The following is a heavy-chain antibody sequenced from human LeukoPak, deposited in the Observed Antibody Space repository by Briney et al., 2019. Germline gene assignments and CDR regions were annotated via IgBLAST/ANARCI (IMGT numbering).Heavy chain of an antibody. J-gene: IGHJ4*02. CDR1: GDSIGSSSYY. CDR3: ARHVVVTVFDN. V-gene: IGHV4-39*01. Sequence: SEALSLTCTVFGDSIGSSSYYWGWIRQPPGQGLEWIGSIYYSGSTNYNPSLKSRVTMSVGTSNSQFSLKLSSVTAADTAVYYCARHVVVTVFDNWGQGTLVTVSS. CDR2: IYYSGST. D-gene: IGHD2-21*02.